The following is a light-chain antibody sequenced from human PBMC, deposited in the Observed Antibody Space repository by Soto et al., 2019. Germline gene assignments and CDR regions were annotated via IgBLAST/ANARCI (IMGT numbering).Light chain of an antibody. Sequence: EIILTQSPDTLSLSPWERATLSCRASQTVSSNYLAWCQQRPGQAPRLLIYGASNRATGIQDRFSGSGSGTEFTLTIRRLEPEDFAVYYCQQYGSSGTFGQGTKVDIK. CDR3: QQYGSSGT. V-gene: IGKV3-20*01. J-gene: IGKJ1*01. CDR1: QTVSSNY. CDR2: GAS.